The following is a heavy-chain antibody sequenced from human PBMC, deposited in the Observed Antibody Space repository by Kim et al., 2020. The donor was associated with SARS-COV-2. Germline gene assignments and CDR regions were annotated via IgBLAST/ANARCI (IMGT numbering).Heavy chain of an antibody. CDR2: IYHSGST. D-gene: IGHD3-10*01. Sequence: SETLSLTCTVSGYSISSGYYWGWIRQPPGKGLEWIGSIYHSGSTYYNPSLKSRVTISVDTSKNQFSLKLSSVTAADTAVYYCARGRYYYGSGSYLYYFDYWGQGTLVTVSS. CDR3: ARGRYYYGSGSYLYYFDY. J-gene: IGHJ4*02. V-gene: IGHV4-38-2*02. CDR1: GYSISSGYY.